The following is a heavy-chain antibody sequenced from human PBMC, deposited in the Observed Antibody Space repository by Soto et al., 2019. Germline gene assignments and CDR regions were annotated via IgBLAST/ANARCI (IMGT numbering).Heavy chain of an antibody. CDR3: ARAPNYTFWSGYPPNGMDV. Sequence: QVQLQESGPGLVKASETLSLTCTVSDGSISSYYWSWIRQPPGKGLEWIGYIYYSGTTYYNPSLKSRVTISLDTSKSRFSLKLRSVTAADTAVYYCARAPNYTFWSGYPPNGMDVWGQGTTVTVSS. CDR2: IYYSGTT. D-gene: IGHD3-3*01. V-gene: IGHV4-59*01. J-gene: IGHJ6*02. CDR1: DGSISSYY.